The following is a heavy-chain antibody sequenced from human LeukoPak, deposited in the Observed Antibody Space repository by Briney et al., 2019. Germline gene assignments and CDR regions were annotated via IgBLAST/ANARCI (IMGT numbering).Heavy chain of an antibody. CDR1: GYTFTSYG. J-gene: IGHJ5*02. CDR2: ISAYNGNT. D-gene: IGHD3-10*01. Sequence: ASVKVSCKASGYTFTSYGISWVRQAPGQGLEWMGWISAYNGNTNYAQKLQGRVTMTTDTSTSTAYMELRSLRSDDTAVYYCVGYGSGSNYNWLDPWGQGTLVTVSS. V-gene: IGHV1-18*01. CDR3: VGYGSGSNYNWLDP.